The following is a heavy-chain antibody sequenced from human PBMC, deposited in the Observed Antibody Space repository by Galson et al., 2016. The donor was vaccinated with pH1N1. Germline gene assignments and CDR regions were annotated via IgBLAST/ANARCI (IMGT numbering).Heavy chain of an antibody. CDR1: GGTFSNYA. CDR2: IIPMYGRT. Sequence: SVKVSCKASGGTFSNYAISWVRQAPGQGLEWMGGIIPMYGRTDYAQKFQGTVTITADNSTSTAYMELSRVRIEDTAVYYCARIVWADYYNGMDVWGQGTTVTVSS. D-gene: IGHD5/OR15-5a*01. CDR3: ARIVWADYYNGMDV. V-gene: IGHV1-69*06. J-gene: IGHJ6*02.